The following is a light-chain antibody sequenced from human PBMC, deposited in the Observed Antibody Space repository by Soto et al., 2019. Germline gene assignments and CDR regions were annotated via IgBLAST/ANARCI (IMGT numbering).Light chain of an antibody. V-gene: IGLV2-14*01. CDR2: EVS. Sequence: QSALTQPASVSGSPGQSITISCTGTSSDVGGYDSVSWYQQHPGKVPKLMLYEVSNRPSGVSNRFSGSKSGNTASLTISGLHIEDEADYYCSSYTSTSTLVFGGGTKLTVL. J-gene: IGLJ2*01. CDR1: SSDVGGYDS. CDR3: SSYTSTSTLV.